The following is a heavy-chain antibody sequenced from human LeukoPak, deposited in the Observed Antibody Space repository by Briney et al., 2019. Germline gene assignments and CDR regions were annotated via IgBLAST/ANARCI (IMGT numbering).Heavy chain of an antibody. CDR2: IYTSGST. Sequence: SETLSLTCTVSGGSISSYYWSWIRQPAGKGLEWIGRIYTSGSTNYNPSHKSRVTMSVDTSKNQFSLKLSSVTAADTAVYYCASEVAAAGTFDYWGQGTLVTVSS. CDR3: ASEVAAAGTFDY. V-gene: IGHV4-4*07. CDR1: GGSISSYY. J-gene: IGHJ4*02. D-gene: IGHD6-13*01.